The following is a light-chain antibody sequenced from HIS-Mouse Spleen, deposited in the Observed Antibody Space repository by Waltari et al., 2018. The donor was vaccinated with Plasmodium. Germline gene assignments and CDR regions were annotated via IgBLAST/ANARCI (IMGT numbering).Light chain of an antibody. V-gene: IGLV3-1*01. CDR1: KLGDKY. Sequence: SYELTQPPSVSVSPGQTASITCSGDKLGDKYACWYQQKPGQSLVLVIYQGSKGPSGIPERFSGSNSGNTATLTISGTQAMDEADYYCQAWDSSTVVFGGGTKLTVL. CDR3: QAWDSSTVV. J-gene: IGLJ2*01. CDR2: QGS.